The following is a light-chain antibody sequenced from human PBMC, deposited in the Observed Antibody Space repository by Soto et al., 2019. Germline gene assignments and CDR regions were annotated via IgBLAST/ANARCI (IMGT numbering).Light chain of an antibody. V-gene: IGKV3-11*01. J-gene: IGKJ3*01. Sequence: DIVLTHSPATLSLSPGERATLSCRASQSVSRDFAWYQQKPGQAPRLLIYDASNRATGIPARFSGSGSGTDFTLTINSLQPEDFAVYYCQHRHNFGPGTKVDFK. CDR2: DAS. CDR1: QSVSRD. CDR3: QHRHN.